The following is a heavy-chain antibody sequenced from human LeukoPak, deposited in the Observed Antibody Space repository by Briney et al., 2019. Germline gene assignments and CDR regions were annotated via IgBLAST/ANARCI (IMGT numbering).Heavy chain of an antibody. Sequence: GASVKVSCKASGYTFTGYYMHWVRQAPGQGLEWMGGIIPIFGTANYAQKFQGRVTITADESTSTAYMELSSLRSEDTAVYYCARWRSGWLPGAFDIWGQGTMVTVSS. CDR2: IIPIFGTA. CDR3: ARWRSGWLPGAFDI. V-gene: IGHV1-69*13. CDR1: GYTFTGYY. J-gene: IGHJ3*02. D-gene: IGHD6-19*01.